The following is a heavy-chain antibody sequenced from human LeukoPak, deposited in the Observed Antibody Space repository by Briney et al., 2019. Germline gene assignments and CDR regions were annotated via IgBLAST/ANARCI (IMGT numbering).Heavy chain of an antibody. D-gene: IGHD1-7*01. J-gene: IGHJ6*02. CDR1: GFTFSSYA. Sequence: GGPLRLSCAASGFTFSSYAMHWVRQAPGKGLEWVAVISYDGSNKYYADSVKGRFTISRDNSKNTLYLQMNSLRAEDTAVYYCARDLELRGYYYGMDVWGQGTTVTVS. V-gene: IGHV3-30-3*01. CDR3: ARDLELRGYYYGMDV. CDR2: ISYDGSNK.